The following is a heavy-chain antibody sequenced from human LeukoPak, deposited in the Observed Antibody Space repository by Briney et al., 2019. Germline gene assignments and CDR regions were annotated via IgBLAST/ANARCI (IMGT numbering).Heavy chain of an antibody. CDR2: ITYNGGTT. J-gene: IGHJ3*02. CDR1: GFTFSNYA. CDR3: ARERYSAYDFDALDI. D-gene: IGHD5-12*01. Sequence: GGSLRLSCAASGFTFSNYAMRWVRQAPGKGLEYLSGITYNGGTTYYANSVEGRFTISRDNSKNTLYLQMGSLRAEDMAVYYCARERYSAYDFDALDIWGQGTMVTVSS. V-gene: IGHV3-64*01.